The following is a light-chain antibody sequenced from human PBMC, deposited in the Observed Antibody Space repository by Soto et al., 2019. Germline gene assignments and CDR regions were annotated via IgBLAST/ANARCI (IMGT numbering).Light chain of an antibody. CDR1: QSVRSSS. J-gene: IGKJ5*01. CDR2: GAS. V-gene: IGKV3-20*01. Sequence: EIMLTQSPGTLYLSPGERAPLSCRASQSVRSSSLVWYQQKRGQALRLLIYGASSRATGIPDRFSGSGSGTDFTLTISSLQPGDVATYYCQQVNDYPITFGQGTRRE. CDR3: QQVNDYPIT.